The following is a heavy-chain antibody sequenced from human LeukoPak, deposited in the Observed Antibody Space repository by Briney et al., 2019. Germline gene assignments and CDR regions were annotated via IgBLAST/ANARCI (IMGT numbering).Heavy chain of an antibody. CDR2: IYTSGST. Sequence: KPSETLSLTCTVSGGSISSYYWSWIRQPAGKGLEWIGRIYTSGSTNYNPSLKSRVTMSVDTSKNQFSLKLSSVTAADTAVYYCAGLDTAMSGRGYYYYMDVWGKGTTVTVSS. J-gene: IGHJ6*03. V-gene: IGHV4-4*07. CDR3: AGLDTAMSGRGYYYYMDV. D-gene: IGHD5-18*01. CDR1: GGSISSYY.